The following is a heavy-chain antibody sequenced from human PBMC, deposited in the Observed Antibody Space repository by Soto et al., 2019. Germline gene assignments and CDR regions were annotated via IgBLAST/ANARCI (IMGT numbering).Heavy chain of an antibody. V-gene: IGHV4-31*03. CDR1: GGSISSGGYY. D-gene: IGHD3-9*01. CDR3: ARGHRYYDILTGYPHLYWYCDL. J-gene: IGHJ2*01. CDR2: IYYSGST. Sequence: QVQLQESGPGLVKPSQTLSLTCTVSGGSISSGGYYWSWIRQHPGKGLEWIGYIYYSGSTYYNPSLKSRVTKSVDTTKNQFSLKLSSVTAADTAVYYCARGHRYYDILTGYPHLYWYCDLWGRGTLVTVSS.